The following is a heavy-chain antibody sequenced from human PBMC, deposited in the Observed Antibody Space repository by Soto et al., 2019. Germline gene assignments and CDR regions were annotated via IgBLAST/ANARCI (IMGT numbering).Heavy chain of an antibody. J-gene: IGHJ4*02. D-gene: IGHD1-26*01. CDR3: AKEDYRRSLYYFDH. V-gene: IGHV3-23*01. CDR1: GFSFSSYA. CDR2: ISGSSGTT. Sequence: GGSLRLSCAASGFSFSSYAMSWVRQTPGKGLEWVSSISGSSGTTYHADSVEGRFTISRDNSKNTLYLQMSSLRAEDTAVYYCAKEDYRRSLYYFDHWGQGTLVTVSS.